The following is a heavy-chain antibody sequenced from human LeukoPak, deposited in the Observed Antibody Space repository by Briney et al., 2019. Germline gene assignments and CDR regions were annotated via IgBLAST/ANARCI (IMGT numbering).Heavy chain of an antibody. V-gene: IGHV4-34*01. D-gene: IGHD3-10*01. CDR3: ARQSWFGESLSLWDYYCYYMDV. CDR2: INHSGST. Sequence: SETLSLTCGVYGGSFSGYHWNWIRQTPGKGLEWIGEINHSGSTNYNPSLKSRVTISIDTSKNQFSLKLSSVTAADTAVYYCARQSWFGESLSLWDYYCYYMDVWGKGTTVTISS. J-gene: IGHJ6*03. CDR1: GGSFSGYH.